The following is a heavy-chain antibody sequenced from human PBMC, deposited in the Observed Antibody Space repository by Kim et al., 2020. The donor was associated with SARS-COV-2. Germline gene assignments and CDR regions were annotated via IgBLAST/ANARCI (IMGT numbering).Heavy chain of an antibody. J-gene: IGHJ4*02. V-gene: IGHV4-31*02. D-gene: IGHD6-19*01. Sequence: PSLKSRVTISVDTSKNQFSLKLSSVTAADTAVYYCASGPIAVAGQYYFDYWGQGTLVTVSS. CDR3: ASGPIAVAGQYYFDY.